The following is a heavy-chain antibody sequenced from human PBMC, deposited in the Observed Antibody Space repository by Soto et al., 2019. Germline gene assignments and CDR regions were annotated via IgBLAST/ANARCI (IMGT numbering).Heavy chain of an antibody. CDR2: ISGDGGST. Sequence: GGSLRLSCAASGFTFDDYAMHWVRQAPGKGLEWVSLISGDGGSTYYADSVKGRFTISRDNSKNSLYLQMNSLRTEDPALYYCAKAEELIPGDYWGQGTLVAVSS. CDR3: AKAEELIPGDY. CDR1: GFTFDDYA. D-gene: IGHD1-7*01. V-gene: IGHV3-43*02. J-gene: IGHJ4*02.